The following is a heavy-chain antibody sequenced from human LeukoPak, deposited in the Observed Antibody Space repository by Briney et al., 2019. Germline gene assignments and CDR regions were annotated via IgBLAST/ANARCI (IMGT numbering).Heavy chain of an antibody. CDR3: AKTGKYSYGPYYFDY. CDR2: IRYDGSNK. Sequence: GGSLRLSCAASEFTFSSYGMHWVRQAPGKGLEWVAFIRYDGSNKYYADSVKGRFTISRDNSKNTLYLQMNSLRAEDTAVYCCAKTGKYSYGPYYFDYWGQGTLVTVSS. V-gene: IGHV3-30*02. D-gene: IGHD5-18*01. CDR1: EFTFSSYG. J-gene: IGHJ4*02.